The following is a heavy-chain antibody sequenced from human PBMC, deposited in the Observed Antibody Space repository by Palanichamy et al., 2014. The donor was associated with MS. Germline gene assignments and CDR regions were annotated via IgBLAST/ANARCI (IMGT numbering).Heavy chain of an antibody. CDR2: IYIGGGT. D-gene: IGHD3-16*01. V-gene: IGHV3-53*01. J-gene: IGHJ6*02. Sequence: EVQLVESGGGLIQPGGSLRLACVASRFTVSTNYMSWVRQAPGKGLEWVSVIYIGGGTSYVESVKGRFSISRDNSKNTLYLQMNSLRAEDTAVYYCVRVGGRDYYYGMDVWGQGTTVTVSS. CDR3: VRVGGRDYYYGMDV. CDR1: RFTVSTNY.